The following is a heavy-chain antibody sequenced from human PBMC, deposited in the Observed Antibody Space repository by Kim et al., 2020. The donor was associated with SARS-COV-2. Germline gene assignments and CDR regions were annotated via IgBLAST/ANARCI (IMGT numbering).Heavy chain of an antibody. Sequence: SVKVSCKASGGTFSSYAISWVRQAPGQGLEWMGGIIPIFGTANYSQKFQCRVTITADESTSTAYMELSSLRSEDTAVYYCARSAVRYCTNGVCPLFGPFDYWGQGTLVTVSS. CDR1: GGTFSSYA. J-gene: IGHJ4*02. V-gene: IGHV1-69*13. CDR2: IIPIFGTA. D-gene: IGHD2-8*01. CDR3: ARSAVRYCTNGVCPLFGPFDY.